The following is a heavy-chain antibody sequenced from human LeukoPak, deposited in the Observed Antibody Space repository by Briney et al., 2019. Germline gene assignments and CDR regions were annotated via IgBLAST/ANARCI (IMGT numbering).Heavy chain of an antibody. J-gene: IGHJ5*02. CDR3: ARDPGVAVADIPFWFDP. CDR2: IIPIFGTA. D-gene: IGHD6-19*01. V-gene: IGHV1-69*06. CDR1: GGTFSSYA. Sequence: EASVRASCKASGGTFSSYAISWVRQAPGQGLEWMGGIIPIFGTANYAQKFQGRVTITADKSTSTAYMELSSLRSEDTAVYYCARDPGVAVADIPFWFDPWGQGTLVTVSS.